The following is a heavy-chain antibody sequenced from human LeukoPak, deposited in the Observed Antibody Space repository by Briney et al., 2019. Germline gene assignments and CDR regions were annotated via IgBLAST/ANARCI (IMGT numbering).Heavy chain of an antibody. Sequence: SVKVSCKASGGTFSSYAISWVRHAPGQGLEWRGGIIPIFGTANYTQKFQGRVTITADKSTSTAYMELSSLRSEDTAVYYCARARGDSGYDFHSTFDYWGQGTLVTVSS. CDR2: IIPIFGTA. J-gene: IGHJ4*02. CDR3: ARARGDSGYDFHSTFDY. D-gene: IGHD5-12*01. CDR1: GGTFSSYA. V-gene: IGHV1-69*06.